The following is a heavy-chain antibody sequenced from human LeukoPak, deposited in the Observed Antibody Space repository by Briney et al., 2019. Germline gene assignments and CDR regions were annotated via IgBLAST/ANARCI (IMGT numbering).Heavy chain of an antibody. CDR1: GFTFSNYA. V-gene: IGHV3-23*01. D-gene: IGHD2-21*02. CDR3: ARAISYVVVTGGYFQH. CDR2: ISGSGGST. J-gene: IGHJ1*01. Sequence: PGGSLRLSCAATGFTFSNYAMSWVRQAPGKGLEWVSAISGSGGSTYYADSVKGRFTISRDNSKNTLYLQMNSLRAEDTAVYYCARAISYVVVTGGYFQHWGQGTLVTVSS.